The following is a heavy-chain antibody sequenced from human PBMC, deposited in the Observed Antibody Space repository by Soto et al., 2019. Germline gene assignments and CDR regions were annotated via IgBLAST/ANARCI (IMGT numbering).Heavy chain of an antibody. Sequence: EVYLLDSGGGLVQPGGSLRVSCVASRFTFDNYVMSWVRQAPGKGLEWVSSISDSGGSTYYADSVKGRFTISRGNSKNTLHLQMNSLRAEDTAVYYCTKGWLDYWGQGTLVTVSS. J-gene: IGHJ4*02. D-gene: IGHD2-15*01. CDR1: RFTFDNYV. CDR3: TKGWLDY. CDR2: ISDSGGST. V-gene: IGHV3-23*01.